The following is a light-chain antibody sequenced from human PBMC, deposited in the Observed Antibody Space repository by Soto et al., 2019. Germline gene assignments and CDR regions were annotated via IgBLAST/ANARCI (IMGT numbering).Light chain of an antibody. CDR3: CSYVVSSTSPYV. J-gene: IGLJ1*01. V-gene: IGLV2-23*02. Sequence: QSALTQPASVSGSPGQSITISCTGSSSDVGSYNTDSWYQQRPGKAPQLVIYEIGKRPSVISSRFSGSKSGNTASLTMSGLQAEDEADYYCCSYVVSSTSPYVLGYGTKVTVL. CDR1: SSDVGSYNT. CDR2: EIG.